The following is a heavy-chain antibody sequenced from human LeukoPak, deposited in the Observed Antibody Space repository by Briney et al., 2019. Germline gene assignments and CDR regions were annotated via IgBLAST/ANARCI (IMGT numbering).Heavy chain of an antibody. CDR3: AGGGYCSGSSCYRSLGY. Sequence: GGSLRLSCAASGFIFNKYAMSWVRQAPGKGLEWLSNISGGGGGTDYTDSVKGRFTISRDNSQNTLYLQMNSLRLEDTAVYYCAGGGYCSGSSCYRSLGYWGQGTLVTVSS. D-gene: IGHD2-15*01. CDR2: ISGGGGGT. CDR1: GFIFNKYA. V-gene: IGHV3-23*01. J-gene: IGHJ4*02.